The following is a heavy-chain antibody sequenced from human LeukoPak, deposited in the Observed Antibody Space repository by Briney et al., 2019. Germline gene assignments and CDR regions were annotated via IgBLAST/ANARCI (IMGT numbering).Heavy chain of an antibody. V-gene: IGHV3-30*04. CDR2: ISYDGSKK. D-gene: IGHD3-3*01. CDR3: AREDFGVVYFDY. CDR1: GFTFRNYA. Sequence: HSGGSLRLSCAASGFTFRNYAMHWVRQAPGKGLEWVAVISYDGSKKYYADSVKGRFTISRDNSKNTLYVQMNSLRPEDTAVYYCAREDFGVVYFDYWGQGTLVTVSS. J-gene: IGHJ4*02.